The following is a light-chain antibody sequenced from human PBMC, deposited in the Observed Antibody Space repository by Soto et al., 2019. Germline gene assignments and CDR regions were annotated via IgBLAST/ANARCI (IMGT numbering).Light chain of an antibody. J-gene: IGLJ2*01. Sequence: QPVLTQPPSASGTPGQRVTISCSGASSNIGSNFVYWYHQLPGTAPKLLIYKNTQRPSGVPDRFSGSKSGTSASLAVSGLRSEDEATYSCATWDDSLSGPVFGGGTKLTVL. V-gene: IGLV1-47*01. CDR2: KNT. CDR3: ATWDDSLSGPV. CDR1: SSNIGSNF.